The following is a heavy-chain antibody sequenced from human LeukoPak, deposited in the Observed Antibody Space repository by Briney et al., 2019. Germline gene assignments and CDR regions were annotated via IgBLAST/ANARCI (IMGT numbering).Heavy chain of an antibody. CDR2: IRYDGSNK. J-gene: IGHJ4*02. D-gene: IGHD6-13*01. CDR3: AKDWVIAAADFDY. CDR1: GFTFSSYG. Sequence: GGSLRLSCAASGFTFSSYGMHWVRQAPGKGLEWVAFIRYDGSNKYYADSVKGRFTISRDNSKNTLYLQMNSLRAEDTAVYYCAKDWVIAAADFDYWGQGTLVTVSS. V-gene: IGHV3-30*02.